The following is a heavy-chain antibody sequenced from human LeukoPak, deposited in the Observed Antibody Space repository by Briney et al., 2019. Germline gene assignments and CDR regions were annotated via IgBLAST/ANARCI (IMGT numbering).Heavy chain of an antibody. Sequence: GGSLRLSCAASGLTFSDYYMSWIRQVPGKGLEWVSYIGRSGTTIHYADSVKGRFTISWDNAKNSLYLQMNSLRAEDSAVYYCARRASTERGHSYGLDYWGQGTLVTVST. D-gene: IGHD5-18*01. CDR1: GLTFSDYY. V-gene: IGHV3-11*04. CDR2: IGRSGTTI. J-gene: IGHJ4*02. CDR3: ARRASTERGHSYGLDY.